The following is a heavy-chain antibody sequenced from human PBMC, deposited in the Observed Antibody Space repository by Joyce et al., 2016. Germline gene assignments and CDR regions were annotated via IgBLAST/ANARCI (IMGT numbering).Heavy chain of an antibody. CDR1: GGSVSSRSYY. CDR2: IYDSGST. CDR3: ARGWLSSGYSP. Sequence: QVQLQESGPGLVKPSETLSLACTVPGGSVSSRSYYWSWIRQPPGKGLEYIGYIYDSGSTNYNPSLMSRVTISVDTSKNQFSLKLSSVTAADTAVYYCARGWLSSGYSPWGQGTLVTVSS. J-gene: IGHJ5*02. D-gene: IGHD3-22*01. V-gene: IGHV4-61*01.